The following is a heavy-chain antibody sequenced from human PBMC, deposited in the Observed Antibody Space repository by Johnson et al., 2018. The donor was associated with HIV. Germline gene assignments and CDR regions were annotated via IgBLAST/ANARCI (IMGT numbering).Heavy chain of an antibody. D-gene: IGHD4-17*01. V-gene: IGHV3-30*19. Sequence: QMLLVESGGGVVQPGRSLRLSCAASGFTFSSYGMHRVRQAPGKGLEWVAVISYDGSNKYYADSVKGRFTISRDNSKNTLYLQMNSLRAEDTAVYYCARELEFGDLRKNDAFDIWGQGTIVTVSS. J-gene: IGHJ3*02. CDR1: GFTFSSYG. CDR2: ISYDGSNK. CDR3: ARELEFGDLRKNDAFDI.